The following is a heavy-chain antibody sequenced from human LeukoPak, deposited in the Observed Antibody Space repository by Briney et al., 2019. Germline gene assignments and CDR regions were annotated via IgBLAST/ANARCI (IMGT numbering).Heavy chain of an antibody. CDR3: AKEIYNWNYGAFDI. D-gene: IGHD1-7*01. CDR1: GFTFDDYA. CDR2: ISWNSGSI. Sequence: GRSLRLSCAASGFTFDDYAMHWVRQAPGKGLEWVSGISWNSGSIGYADSVKGRFTISRDNAKNSLYLQMNSLRAEDTAVYYCAKEIYNWNYGAFDIWGQGTMVTVSS. J-gene: IGHJ3*02. V-gene: IGHV3-9*01.